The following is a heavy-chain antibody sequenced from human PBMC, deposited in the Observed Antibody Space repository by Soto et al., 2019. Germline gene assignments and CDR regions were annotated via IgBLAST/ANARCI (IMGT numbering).Heavy chain of an antibody. CDR2: INHSGST. Sequence: PSETLSLTCSVYGGSFSDYYWSWIRQPPGKGLEWIGEINHSGSTNYNPSLKSRVTISVHTSKSQFSLKLSSVTAADTAVSYCARARKGSGSDYYYHYGMDVWGKGTTVTVSS. CDR3: ARARKGSGSDYYYHYGMDV. D-gene: IGHD3-3*01. J-gene: IGHJ6*04. V-gene: IGHV4-34*01. CDR1: GGSFSDYY.